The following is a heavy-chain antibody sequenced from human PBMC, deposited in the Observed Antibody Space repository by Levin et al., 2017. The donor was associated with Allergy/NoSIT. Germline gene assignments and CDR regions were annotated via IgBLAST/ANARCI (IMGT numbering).Heavy chain of an antibody. CDR1: GDSVPSNRAA. CDR2: TYYRSKWYT. Sequence: PSQTLSLTCAISGDSVPSNRAAWNWIRQSPSRGLEWLGRTYYRSKWYTNYAISVKSRITVNPDTSKNQFSLQLNSVTPEDTAVYYCASDTSLSTGWYSAWGQGTLVTVSS. V-gene: IGHV6-1*01. D-gene: IGHD6-19*01. CDR3: ASDTSLSTGWYSA. J-gene: IGHJ5*02.